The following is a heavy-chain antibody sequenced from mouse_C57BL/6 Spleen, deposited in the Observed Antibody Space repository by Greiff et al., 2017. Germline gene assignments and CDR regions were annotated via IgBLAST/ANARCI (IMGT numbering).Heavy chain of an antibody. CDR3: ARSTPRLAWFAY. V-gene: IGHV1-80*01. CDR2: IYPGDGDT. D-gene: IGHD2-1*01. CDR1: GYAFSSYW. J-gene: IGHJ3*01. Sequence: VQLQQSGAELVKPGASVKISCKASGYAFSSYWMNWVKQRPGKGLEWIGQIYPGDGDTNYNGKFKGKATLTADKSSSTAYMQLSSLTSEDSAVYFCARSTPRLAWFAYWGQATLVTVSA.